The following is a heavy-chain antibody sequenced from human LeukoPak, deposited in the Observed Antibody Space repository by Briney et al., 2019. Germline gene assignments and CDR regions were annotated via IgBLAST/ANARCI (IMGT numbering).Heavy chain of an antibody. CDR1: GFTFSSYG. Sequence: GGSLRLSCAASGFTFSSYGMHWVRQAPGKGLEWVSSISSSSRYIYYADSVKGRFTISRDNAKNSLYLRMNNLRAEDTAVYYCARDGTTRFDYWGQGTLVTVSS. CDR2: ISSSSRYI. D-gene: IGHD4-17*01. V-gene: IGHV3-21*06. CDR3: ARDGTTRFDY. J-gene: IGHJ4*02.